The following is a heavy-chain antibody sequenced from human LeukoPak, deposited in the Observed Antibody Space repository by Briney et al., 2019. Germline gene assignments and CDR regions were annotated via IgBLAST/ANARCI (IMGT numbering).Heavy chain of an antibody. J-gene: IGHJ1*01. CDR3: ASRTNSGPPF. CDR1: GFTVSTNY. CDR2: IYSGGST. V-gene: IGHV3-53*05. Sequence: GGSLRLSCAASGFTVSTNYMNWVRQAPGKGLEWVSVIYSGGSTYYADSVKGRFTISRDNSKNTMSLQMNSLRREDTAVYYCASRTNSGPPFWGQGTLVTVSS. D-gene: IGHD3-10*01.